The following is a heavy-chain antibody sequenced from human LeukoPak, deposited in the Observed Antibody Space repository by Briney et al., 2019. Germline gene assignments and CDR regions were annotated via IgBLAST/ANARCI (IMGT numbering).Heavy chain of an antibody. CDR1: GFTFSSYA. D-gene: IGHD3-10*01. CDR3: AKLTSASGAYGVDV. V-gene: IGHV3-23*01. CDR2: ISGSGGSK. Sequence: GGSLRLSCAASGFTFSSYAMNWVRQAPGKGLEWVSTISGSGGSKHYADSVEGRFTISRDNSKNTVYLQMNSLRAEYTAIYYCAKLTSASGAYGVDVWGQGTTVTVSS. J-gene: IGHJ6*02.